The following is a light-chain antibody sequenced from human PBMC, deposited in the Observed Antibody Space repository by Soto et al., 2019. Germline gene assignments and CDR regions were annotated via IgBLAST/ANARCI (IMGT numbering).Light chain of an antibody. CDR2: WAS. Sequence: DIVMTQSPDSLAVSLGERATINCKFSQSVLFSSNNNNRLAWYQQKPGQPPKLLIYWASTRESGVPDRFSGTGSGTHFTLTISSLEAEDVAVYYCQQYYSLPWTFGQGTKVEIK. CDR3: QQYYSLPWT. V-gene: IGKV4-1*01. CDR1: QSVLFSSNNNNR. J-gene: IGKJ1*01.